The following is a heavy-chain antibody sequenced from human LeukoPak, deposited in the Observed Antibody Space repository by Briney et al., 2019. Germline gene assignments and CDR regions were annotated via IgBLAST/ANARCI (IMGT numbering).Heavy chain of an antibody. V-gene: IGHV3-49*03. J-gene: IGHJ4*02. CDR3: TRGEVVCGFLDRG. CDR1: GFTFGDYA. D-gene: IGHD3-3*01. CDR2: IRSKAYGGTT. Sequence: ESGGSLRLSCTASGFTFGDYAMSWFRQAPGKGLEWVGFIRSKAYGGTTEYAASVKGRFTISRDDSKSIAYLQMNSLKTEDTAVYYCTRGEVVCGFLDRGWGQGTLVTVSS.